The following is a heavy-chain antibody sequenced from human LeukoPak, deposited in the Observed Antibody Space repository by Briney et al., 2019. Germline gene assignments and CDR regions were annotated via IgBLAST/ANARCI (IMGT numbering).Heavy chain of an antibody. CDR2: INPSGGST. CDR1: GYTFTSYY. CDR3: ARDYVWGSYRSGSIDY. V-gene: IGHV1-46*01. J-gene: IGHJ4*02. Sequence: ASVKVSCKASGYTFTSYYMHWVRQAPGQGLEWRGIINPSGGSTSYAQKFQGRVTMTRDTSTSTVYMELSSLRSEDTAVHYCARDYVWGSYRSGSIDYWGQGTLVTVSS. D-gene: IGHD3-16*02.